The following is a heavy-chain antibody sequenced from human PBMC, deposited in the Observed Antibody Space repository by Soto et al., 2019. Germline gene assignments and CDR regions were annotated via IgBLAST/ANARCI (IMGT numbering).Heavy chain of an antibody. D-gene: IGHD6-6*01. CDR1: GGSISSYY. CDR3: ARGRLAARYYYYYGMDV. Sequence: NPSETLSLTCTVSGGSISSYYWSWIRQPPGKGLKWIGYIYYSGSTNYNPSLKSRVTISVDTSKNQFSLKLSSVTAADTAVYYCARGRLAARYYYYYGMDVWGQGTTVTVSS. V-gene: IGHV4-59*01. CDR2: IYYSGST. J-gene: IGHJ6*02.